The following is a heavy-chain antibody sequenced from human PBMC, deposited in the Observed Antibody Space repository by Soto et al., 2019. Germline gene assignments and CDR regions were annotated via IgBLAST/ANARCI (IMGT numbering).Heavy chain of an antibody. V-gene: IGHV3-30*18. D-gene: IGHD2-15*01. CDR1: GFTFSSYG. J-gene: IGHJ4*02. CDR3: AKDSSTLGYCSGGSCTHDFDY. CDR2: ISYDGSNK. Sequence: PGGSLRLSCAASGFTFSSYGMHWVRQAPGKGLEWVAVISYDGSNKYYADSVKGRFTISRDNSKNTLYLQMNSLRAEDTAVYYCAKDSSTLGYCSGGSCTHDFDYWGQGTLVTVSS.